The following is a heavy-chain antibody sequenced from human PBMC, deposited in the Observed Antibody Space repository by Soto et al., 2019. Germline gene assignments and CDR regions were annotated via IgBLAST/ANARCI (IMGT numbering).Heavy chain of an antibody. CDR3: ARESEDLTSNFDY. CDR2: ISSPTNYI. CDR1: GFTFTRYS. Sequence: PGGTLRLSCAASGFTFTRYSMNWVRQAPGKGLEWVSSISSPTNYIYYGDSMKGRFTISRDNAKNSLYLGMNSLRAEDTAVYYFARESEDLTSNFDYWGQGTLVTVSS. J-gene: IGHJ4*02. V-gene: IGHV3-21*04.